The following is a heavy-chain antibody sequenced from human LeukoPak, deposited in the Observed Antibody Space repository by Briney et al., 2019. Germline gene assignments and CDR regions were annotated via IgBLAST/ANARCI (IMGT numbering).Heavy chain of an antibody. CDR1: GFTFNNYA. CDR3: ARGGGLDV. J-gene: IGHJ6*02. CDR2: IGFGDDSA. Sequence: GGSLRLSCAASGFTFNNYAMSWVRQAPGKGLEWVSTIGFGDDSAYYADSVKGRFTISRDNAKNSLYLQMSNLRAEDTAVYFCARGGGLDVWGQGATITVSS. D-gene: IGHD3-16*01. V-gene: IGHV3-23*01.